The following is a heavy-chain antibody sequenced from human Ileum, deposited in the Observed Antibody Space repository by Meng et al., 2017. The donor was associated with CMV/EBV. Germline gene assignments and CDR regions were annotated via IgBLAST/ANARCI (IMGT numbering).Heavy chain of an antibody. Sequence: GESLKISCVASGFTFSTSWIHWVRQAPGKGPVWVSIINTDGSITRYVDSVKGRLTISRDNAKNTLFLQMNSLRADDTAVYYCARDAGRHMDVWGQGTTVTVSS. V-gene: IGHV3-74*01. J-gene: IGHJ6*02. CDR3: ARDAGRHMDV. CDR1: GFTFSTSW. CDR2: INTDGSIT.